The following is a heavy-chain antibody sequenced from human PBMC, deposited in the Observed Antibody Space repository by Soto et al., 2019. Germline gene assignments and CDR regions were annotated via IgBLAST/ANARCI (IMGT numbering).Heavy chain of an antibody. CDR2: ISTSSTAI. CDR3: VITDSGRERGY. CDR1: GLTFSTNT. V-gene: IGHV3-48*02. Sequence: EVQLVESGGGFVQRGGSLRLSCAVSGLTFSTNTINWVRQAPGKGLEWVSDISTSSTAIYYADSVKGRFTISRDDAKSALYLQMNSLRDEDTAVYYCVITDSGRERGYWGQGTLVTVSS. J-gene: IGHJ4*02. D-gene: IGHD3-10*01.